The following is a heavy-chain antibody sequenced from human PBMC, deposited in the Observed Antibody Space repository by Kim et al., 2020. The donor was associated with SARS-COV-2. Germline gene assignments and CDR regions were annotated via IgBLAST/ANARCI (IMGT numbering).Heavy chain of an antibody. J-gene: IGHJ4*02. D-gene: IGHD5-18*01. CDR2: T. CDR3: ARASGYSYEDY. V-gene: IGHV1-2*02. Sequence: TSYAQKFQGRVTMTRDTSISTAYMELSRLRSDDTAVYYCARASGYSYEDYWGQGTLVTVSS.